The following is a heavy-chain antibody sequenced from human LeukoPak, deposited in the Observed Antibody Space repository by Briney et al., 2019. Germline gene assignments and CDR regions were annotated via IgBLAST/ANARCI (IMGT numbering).Heavy chain of an antibody. D-gene: IGHD6-13*01. J-gene: IGHJ4*02. CDR2: MSYDGSNK. CDR1: GFTFSSYT. Sequence: GGSLRLSCAASGFTFSSYTIHWVRQAPGKGLEWVAVMSYDGSNKYYADSVKGRFTISRDNSKNTLYLHMNSLRAEDTAVYYCASTTVGYSSSWYPFAYWGQGTLVTVSS. CDR3: ASTTVGYSSSWYPFAY. V-gene: IGHV3-30-3*01.